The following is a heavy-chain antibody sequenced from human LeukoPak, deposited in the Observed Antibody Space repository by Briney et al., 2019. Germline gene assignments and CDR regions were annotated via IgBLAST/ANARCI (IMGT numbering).Heavy chain of an antibody. CDR2: INPNRGDT. CDR3: MRGRDAYKSNTFDI. D-gene: IGHD5-24*01. CDR1: GYTFTGYH. J-gene: IGHJ3*02. Sequence: ASVKVSCKASGYTFTGYHMHWVRQAPGQGLEWMGRINPNRGDTNYAQKFQGRVTMTRDTSISTAYMELSRLRSDDTAVYYCMRGRDAYKSNTFDIWGQGTMVTVSS. V-gene: IGHV1-2*06.